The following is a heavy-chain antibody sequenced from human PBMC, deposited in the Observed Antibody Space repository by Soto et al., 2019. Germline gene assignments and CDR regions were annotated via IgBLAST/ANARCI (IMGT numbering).Heavy chain of an antibody. V-gene: IGHV5-10-1*01. CDR3: ARPGYSSGGSAFEI. D-gene: IGHD6-19*01. Sequence: PGGSPKISCQGSGYTFTSSWLSWVRQMPGRGLEWMGKIDPRDSYTKYSPSFQDHVTISADKSISTAYLQWSSLKASDTAMYFCARPGYSSGGSAFEIWGQGTVVTVSS. J-gene: IGHJ3*02. CDR1: GYTFTSSW. CDR2: IDPRDSYT.